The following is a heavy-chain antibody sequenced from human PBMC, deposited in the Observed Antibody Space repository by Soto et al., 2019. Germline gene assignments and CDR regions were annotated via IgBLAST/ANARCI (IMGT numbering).Heavy chain of an antibody. D-gene: IGHD3-22*01. CDR1: GFTFSTSW. CDR3: AKDVSRITMIVVFPPMDV. J-gene: IGHJ6*04. Sequence: PGGSLRLSCAASGFTFSTSWMSWVRQAPGKGLDWVASIKGDGNARNYADSVKGRFTISRDNSKNTLYLQMNSLRAEDTAVYYCAKDVSRITMIVVFPPMDVWGKGTTVPVSS. V-gene: IGHV3-7*03. CDR2: IKGDGNAR.